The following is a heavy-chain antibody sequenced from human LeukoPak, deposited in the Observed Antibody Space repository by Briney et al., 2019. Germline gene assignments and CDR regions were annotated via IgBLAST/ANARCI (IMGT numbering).Heavy chain of an antibody. CDR3: ARGLCGDQPCYYYYMDV. V-gene: IGHV3-7*01. J-gene: IGHJ6*03. CDR2: IKQDGSEK. D-gene: IGHD4-17*01. Sequence: PGGSLRLSCVASGFTFSSYWMSWVRQAPGKGLEWVANIKQDGSEKYYVDSVKGRFTISRDNAKNSLYLQMNSLRAEDTAVYYCARGLCGDQPCYYYYMDVWGKGTTVTVSS. CDR1: GFTFSSYW.